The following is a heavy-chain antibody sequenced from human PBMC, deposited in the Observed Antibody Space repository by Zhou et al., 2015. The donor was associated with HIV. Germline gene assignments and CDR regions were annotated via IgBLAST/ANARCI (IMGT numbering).Heavy chain of an antibody. D-gene: IGHD3-16*01. Sequence: QVQLVQSGAEVKKPGSSVKVSCKASGDTFSSYSISWVRQAPGEGLEWMGGVIPLFNRANYAQNFQGRLTITADESTSTSYMELRSLRSEDTAIYYCAREWGGATTATTPFGYWGQGTRVTVSS. CDR2: VIPLFNRA. J-gene: IGHJ4*02. CDR1: GDTFSSYS. V-gene: IGHV1-69*12. CDR3: AREWGGATTATTPFGY.